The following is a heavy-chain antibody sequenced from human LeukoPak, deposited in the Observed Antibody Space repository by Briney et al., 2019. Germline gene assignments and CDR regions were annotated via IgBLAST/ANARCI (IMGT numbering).Heavy chain of an antibody. D-gene: IGHD6-19*01. Sequence: PGGSLRLSCAASGFTFSNFWMSWVRQAPGKGLEWVANINRDGSEKNYVGSVKGRFTISRDNAKNSPYLQMNSLRAEDTAVYYCARDSSGWSYYYYYYMDVWGKGTTVTVSS. CDR1: GFTFSNFW. J-gene: IGHJ6*03. CDR3: ARDSSGWSYYYYYYMDV. CDR2: INRDGSEK. V-gene: IGHV3-7*01.